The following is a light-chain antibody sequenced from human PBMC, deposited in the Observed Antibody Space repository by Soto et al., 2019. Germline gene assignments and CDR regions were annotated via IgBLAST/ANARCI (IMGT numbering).Light chain of an antibody. Sequence: EIVLTQSPGTLSLSPGERATLSCRASQSVGSSYLAWYQQKPGQAPRLLIYGASSRATGIPDRFSGSGSGTDFTLTLSRLELEDFAVYYCQQYGSSPSMYTFGQGTKLEIK. CDR2: GAS. J-gene: IGKJ2*01. V-gene: IGKV3-20*01. CDR1: QSVGSSY. CDR3: QQYGSSPSMYT.